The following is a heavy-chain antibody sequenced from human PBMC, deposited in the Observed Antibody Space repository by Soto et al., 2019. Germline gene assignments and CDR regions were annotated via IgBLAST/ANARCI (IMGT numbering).Heavy chain of an antibody. J-gene: IGHJ6*02. V-gene: IGHV5-51*01. CDR3: ASPTSQLKYYYYGMDV. Sequence: GESLKISCKGSGYSFTSYWIGWVRQMPGKGLEWMGIIYPGDSDTRYSPSFQGQVTISADKSISTAYLQWSSLKASDTAMYYCASPTSQLKYYYYGMDVWGQGTTVTVSS. CDR1: GYSFTSYW. CDR2: IYPGDSDT. D-gene: IGHD1-26*01.